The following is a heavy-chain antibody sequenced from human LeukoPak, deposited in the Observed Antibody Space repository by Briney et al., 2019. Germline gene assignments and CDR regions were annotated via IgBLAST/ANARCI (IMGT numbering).Heavy chain of an antibody. V-gene: IGHV3-23*01. J-gene: IGHJ4*02. CDR2: ISGSGGST. Sequence: PGGSLRLSCAASGFTFSSYAMSWVRQAPGKGLEWVSAISGSGGSTYYADSVKGRFTISRDNSKNTLYLQMNSLRAEDTAVYYCTRDRDTAMEFDYWGQGTLVTVSS. CDR3: TRDRDTAMEFDY. D-gene: IGHD5-18*01. CDR1: GFTFSSYA.